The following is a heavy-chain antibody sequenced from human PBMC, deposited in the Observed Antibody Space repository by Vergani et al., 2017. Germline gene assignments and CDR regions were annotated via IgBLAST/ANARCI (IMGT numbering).Heavy chain of an antibody. J-gene: IGHJ6*02. CDR1: GGTFSSYA. D-gene: IGHD2-2*01. Sequence: QVQLVESGAEVKKPGSSVKVSCKASGGTFSSYAISWVRQAPGQGLEWMGGIIPIFGTANYAQKFQGRVTITADKSTSTAYMELSSLRTEDTAVYYCASLCCSSTSCYEYGMDVWGQGTTVTVSS. CDR3: ASLCCSSTSCYEYGMDV. V-gene: IGHV1-69*06. CDR2: IIPIFGTA.